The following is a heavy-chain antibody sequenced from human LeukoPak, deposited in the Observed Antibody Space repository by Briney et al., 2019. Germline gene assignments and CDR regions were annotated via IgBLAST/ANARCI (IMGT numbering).Heavy chain of an antibody. Sequence: PSGTLSLTCAVSGVSISSSNRWSWVRPPPGKGLEWIGEIHHSGSTNYNPSLKSRVTISVDKSKNQFSLNLNSVTAADTAVYYCAREGDASGSYYNYWGQGILVTVSS. D-gene: IGHD3-10*01. CDR2: IHHSGST. V-gene: IGHV4-4*02. CDR1: GVSISSSNR. J-gene: IGHJ4*02. CDR3: AREGDASGSYYNY.